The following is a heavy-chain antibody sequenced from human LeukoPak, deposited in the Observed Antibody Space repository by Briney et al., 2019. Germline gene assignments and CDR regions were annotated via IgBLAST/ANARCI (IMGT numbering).Heavy chain of an antibody. CDR3: ARTLSRLNHYGDSAADS. Sequence: ASVKVSCKASGYTFTSSDINWVRQATGQGLEWMGWMNPNSGNTGYAQKFQGRVTLTRDTSISTPYMELTSLRSEDTAVYYCARTLSRLNHYGDSAADSWGQGTLVTVSS. J-gene: IGHJ4*02. CDR1: GYTFTSSD. V-gene: IGHV1-8*01. CDR2: MNPNSGNT. D-gene: IGHD4-17*01.